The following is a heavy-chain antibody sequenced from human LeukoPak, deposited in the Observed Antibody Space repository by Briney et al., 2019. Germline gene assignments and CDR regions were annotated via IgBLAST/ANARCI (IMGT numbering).Heavy chain of an antibody. J-gene: IGHJ4*02. CDR3: AKDLRIVVVAASLDY. CDR1: GFTFSSHA. V-gene: IGHV3-23*01. CDR2: ISGSGGST. Sequence: GGSLRLACAASGFTFSSHAIRWGRQAPGKGLGLVSAISGSGGSTYHADSVKGQFTISRDNSKNTLYLQMNSLRAEDTAVYYCAKDLRIVVVAASLDYWGQGTLVTVSS. D-gene: IGHD2-15*01.